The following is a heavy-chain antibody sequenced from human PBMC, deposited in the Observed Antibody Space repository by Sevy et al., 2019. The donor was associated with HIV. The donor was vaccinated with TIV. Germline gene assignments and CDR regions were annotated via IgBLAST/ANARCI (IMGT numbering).Heavy chain of an antibody. CDR1: GFTFRRYA. CDR3: TRDGGGDYFDY. D-gene: IGHD2-15*01. J-gene: IGHJ4*02. Sequence: GGSLRLSCAASGFTFRRYAMHWVRQAPGQGLESVAVISYDGGKTYHEDSMKGRFTISRDNSENTRYLQMNSLRAEDTAVYYCTRDGGGDYFDYWGLGTLVTVSS. V-gene: IGHV3-30*04. CDR2: ISYDGGKT.